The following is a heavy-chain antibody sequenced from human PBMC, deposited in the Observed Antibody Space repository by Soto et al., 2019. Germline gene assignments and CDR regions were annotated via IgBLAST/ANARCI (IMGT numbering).Heavy chain of an antibody. CDR3: AKAQVQGQGRSLNRYFGL. Sequence: EVQLVESGGGLVQPGRSLRLSCAASGFTFDDYAMHWVRQPPGKGLEWVSGISWNSGTIVYADSVKGRFTISRDNAKNSLYPQMNSLGPEDKALYFCAKAQVQGQGRSLNRYFGLWGRWPPVTVSS. J-gene: IGHJ2*01. CDR1: GFTFDDYA. V-gene: IGHV3-9*01. D-gene: IGHD3-16*02. CDR2: ISWNSGTI.